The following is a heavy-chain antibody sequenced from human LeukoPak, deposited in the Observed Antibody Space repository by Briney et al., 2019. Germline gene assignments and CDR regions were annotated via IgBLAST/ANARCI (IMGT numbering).Heavy chain of an antibody. CDR1: GDSISSGSYS. D-gene: IGHD6-19*01. J-gene: IGHJ5*02. CDR3: ARPLASGWYSWFDP. CDR2: IHYSGST. Sequence: PSETESLTCTVSGDSISSGSYSWGWIRQPPGKGLEWIGSIHYSGSTYYNPSLNSRVTISVDTPKNQFSLKLSSVTAADTAVYYCARPLASGWYSWFDPWGQGTLVPVTA. V-gene: IGHV4-39*01.